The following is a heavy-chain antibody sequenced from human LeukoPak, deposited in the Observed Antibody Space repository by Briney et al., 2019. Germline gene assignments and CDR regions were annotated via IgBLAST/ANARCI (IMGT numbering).Heavy chain of an antibody. CDR1: GFTFSSYA. CDR3: AKDYLSSHYDYVWGTPTPMDY. D-gene: IGHD3-16*01. V-gene: IGHV3-30-3*01. CDR2: ISYDGSNK. Sequence: GGSLRLSCAASGFTFSSYAMHWVRQAPGKGLEWVAVISYDGSNKYYADSVKGRFTISRDNSKNTLYLQMNSLRAEDTAVYYCAKDYLSSHYDYVWGTPTPMDYWGQGTLVTVSS. J-gene: IGHJ4*02.